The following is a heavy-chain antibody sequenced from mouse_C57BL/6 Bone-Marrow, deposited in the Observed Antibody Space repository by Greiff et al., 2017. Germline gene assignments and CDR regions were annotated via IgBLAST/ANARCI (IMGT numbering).Heavy chain of an antibody. CDR1: GYTFTEYT. Sequence: QVQLKQSGAELVKPGASVKLSCTASGYTFTEYTIHWVKQRSGQGLEWIGWFYPGSGSIKYNEKFKDKATLTADNSSSTVYMELSRLTSEDSAVYFCARHEDRRATVVGAMDYWGQGTSVTVSS. CDR2: FYPGSGSI. CDR3: ARHEDRRATVVGAMDY. J-gene: IGHJ4*01. D-gene: IGHD1-1*01. V-gene: IGHV1-62-2*01.